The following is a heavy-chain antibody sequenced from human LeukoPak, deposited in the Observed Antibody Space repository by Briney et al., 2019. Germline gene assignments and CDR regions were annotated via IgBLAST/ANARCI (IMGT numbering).Heavy chain of an antibody. V-gene: IGHV3-9*01. CDR2: ISWDSGNI. CDR3: ARDRGMVGQFDP. CDR1: GFTFDNYA. Sequence: HPGGSLRLSCAASGFTFDNYAMHWVRQAPGKGLEWVAGISWDSGNIGYADSVKGRFTISRDNAKNSLYLQMNSLRAEDTAVYYCARDRGMVGQFDPWGQGTLVTVSS. D-gene: IGHD2-8*01. J-gene: IGHJ5*02.